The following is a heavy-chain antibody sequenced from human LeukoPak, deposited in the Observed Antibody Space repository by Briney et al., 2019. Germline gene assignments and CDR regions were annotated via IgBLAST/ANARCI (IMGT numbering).Heavy chain of an antibody. CDR2: ISYDGSNK. CDR3: ARDIGDY. Sequence: PGGSLRLSCAASGFTFSSYAMHWVRQAPGKGLEWVAVISYDGSNKYYADSVKGRFTISRDNSKNTLYLQMNSLRAEDTAVYYCARDIGDYWGQGTLVTVSS. D-gene: IGHD1-26*01. CDR1: GFTFSSYA. V-gene: IGHV3-30-3*01. J-gene: IGHJ4*02.